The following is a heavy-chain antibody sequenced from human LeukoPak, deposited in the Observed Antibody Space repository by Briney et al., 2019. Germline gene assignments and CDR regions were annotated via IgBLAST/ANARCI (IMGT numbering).Heavy chain of an antibody. CDR3: ARVCPYYDSSGYLHDAFDI. Sequence: NPSETLSLTCTVSGGSISSGGYYWSWIRQHPGKGLEWIGYIYYSGSTYYNPSLKSRVTISVDTSKNQFSLKLSSVTAADTAVYYCARVCPYYDSSGYLHDAFDIWGQGTMVTVSS. CDR1: GGSISSGGYY. CDR2: IYYSGST. J-gene: IGHJ3*02. D-gene: IGHD3-22*01. V-gene: IGHV4-31*03.